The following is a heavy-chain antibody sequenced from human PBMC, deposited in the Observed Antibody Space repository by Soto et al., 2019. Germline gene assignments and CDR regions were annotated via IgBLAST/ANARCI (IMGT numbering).Heavy chain of an antibody. CDR3: ATFPLGYCSSTSCPEMSGLDY. J-gene: IGHJ4*02. CDR1: GYTFTSYG. Sequence: GASVKVCCKASGYTFTSYGISWVRQAPGQGLEWMGWISAYNGNTNYAQKLQGRVTMTTDTSTSTAYMELRSLRSDDTAVYYCATFPLGYCSSTSCPEMSGLDYWGQGTLVTVSS. D-gene: IGHD2-2*01. CDR2: ISAYNGNT. V-gene: IGHV1-18*01.